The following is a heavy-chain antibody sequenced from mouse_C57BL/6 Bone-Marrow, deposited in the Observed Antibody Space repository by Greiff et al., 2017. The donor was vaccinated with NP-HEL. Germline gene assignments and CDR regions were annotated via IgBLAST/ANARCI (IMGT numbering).Heavy chain of an antibody. V-gene: IGHV1-22*01. D-gene: IGHD2-2*01. CDR2: INPNNGGT. CDR3: ARYPSTMVTSFDY. J-gene: IGHJ2*01. Sequence: VQLKQSGPELVKPGASVKMSCKASGYTFTDYNMHWVKQSHGKSLEWIGYINPNNGGTSYNQKFKGKATLTVNKSSSTAYMELRSLTSEDSAVYYCARYPSTMVTSFDYWGQGTTLTVSS. CDR1: GYTFTDYN.